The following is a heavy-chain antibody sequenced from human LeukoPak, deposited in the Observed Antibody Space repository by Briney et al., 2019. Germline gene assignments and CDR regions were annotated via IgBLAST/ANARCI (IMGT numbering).Heavy chain of an antibody. Sequence: SETLSLTCTVSGGSINTYYWSWIRQPPGKGLEWIGHISYSGGTNYNPSLKSRLTISVDTSKNQFSLKLSSVTAADTAVYYCAREATSGTNLNWFDPWGQGTLVTVSS. J-gene: IGHJ5*02. CDR2: ISYSGGT. CDR1: GGSINTYY. D-gene: IGHD1-1*01. V-gene: IGHV4-59*01. CDR3: AREATSGTNLNWFDP.